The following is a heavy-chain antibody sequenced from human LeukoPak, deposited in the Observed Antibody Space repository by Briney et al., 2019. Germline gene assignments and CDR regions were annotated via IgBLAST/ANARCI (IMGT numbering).Heavy chain of an antibody. CDR1: GFTFSSYG. V-gene: IGHV3-NL1*01. Sequence: GGSLRLSCAASGFTFSSYGMHWVRQAPGNGLERVSVIYGDGRTSHSASVRGRFTISRDNSKNIVSLQMNNLRAEDTAVYYCARGRGLGVVSPYFDYWGQGTLVTVSS. CDR2: IYGDGRT. D-gene: IGHD3-3*01. CDR3: ARGRGLGVVSPYFDY. J-gene: IGHJ4*02.